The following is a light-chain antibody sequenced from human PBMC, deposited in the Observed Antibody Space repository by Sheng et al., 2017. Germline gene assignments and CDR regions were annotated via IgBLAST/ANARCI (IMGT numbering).Light chain of an antibody. V-gene: IGKV1-8*01. CDR3: QRLDAYPLT. CDR2: AAS. J-gene: IGKJ4*01. CDR1: QGISSY. Sequence: AIRITQSPSSLSASTGDRVTITCRASQGISSYLAWYQQKPGKAPKLLIYAASTLQSGVPSRFSGSGSGTDFTLTISSLQPEDFATYYCQRLDAYPLTFGGGTKVEIK.